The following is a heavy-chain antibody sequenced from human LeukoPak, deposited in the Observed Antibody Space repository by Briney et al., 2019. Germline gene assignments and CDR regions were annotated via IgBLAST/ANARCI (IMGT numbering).Heavy chain of an antibody. CDR1: GFTFSSYA. V-gene: IGHV3-64*01. D-gene: IGHD1-7*01. J-gene: IGHJ6*03. CDR2: ISSNWGST. CDR3: ARDPGTTSYYYYMGV. Sequence: GGSLRLSCAASGFTFSSYAMHWVRQAPGKGLEYVSAISSNWGSTYYANSVKGRFTISRDNSKNTLYLQMGSLRAEDMAVYYCARDPGTTSYYYYMGVWGKGTTVTVSS.